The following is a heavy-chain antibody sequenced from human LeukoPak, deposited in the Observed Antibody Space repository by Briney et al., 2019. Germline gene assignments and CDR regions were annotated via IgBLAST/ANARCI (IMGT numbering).Heavy chain of an antibody. D-gene: IGHD2-2*01. Sequence: GGSLSLSCAASGFTLSIYAMNWVRQAPGKGLEWVSYITSGRGTTDSADSVKGRFTISRDSAKNSLYLQMSSLRVEDTAVYYCARESQLFYGRDVWGQGTTVAVSS. CDR2: ITSGRGTT. CDR3: ARESQLFYGRDV. CDR1: GFTLSIYA. J-gene: IGHJ6*02. V-gene: IGHV3-48*01.